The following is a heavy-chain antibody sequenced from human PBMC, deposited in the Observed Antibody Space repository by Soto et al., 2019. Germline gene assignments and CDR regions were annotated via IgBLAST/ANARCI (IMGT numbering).Heavy chain of an antibody. CDR2: IFYTGST. CDR1: RGSITNFY. D-gene: IGHD3-9*01. CDR3: TRRISNGYLGTMVYYLDN. J-gene: IGHJ4*02. V-gene: IGHV4-59*08. Sequence: SETLSLTCTVSRGSITNFYWNSIRQAPGKGMEWIGYIFYTGSTNYNPSFKSRVTISGDTSENQFSLKLRSVTAADTAVYCSTRRISNGYLGTMVYYLDNWGQGILVTISS.